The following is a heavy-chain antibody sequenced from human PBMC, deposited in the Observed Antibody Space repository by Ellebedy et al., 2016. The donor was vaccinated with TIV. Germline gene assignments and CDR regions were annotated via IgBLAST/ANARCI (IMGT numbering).Heavy chain of an antibody. CDR1: GFTLRGNA. V-gene: IGHV3-23*01. D-gene: IGHD3-3*01. CDR3: AKHLHHWSANDR. CDR2: IGGDLRT. J-gene: IGHJ5*02. Sequence: GESLKISCAAFGFTLRGNAMSWVRQAPGKGLEWVSGIGGDLRTHYADPVKGRFTISRDDSQDTLFLEMNRLRVEDTAVYYCAKHLHHWSANDRWGQGTLVSVSS.